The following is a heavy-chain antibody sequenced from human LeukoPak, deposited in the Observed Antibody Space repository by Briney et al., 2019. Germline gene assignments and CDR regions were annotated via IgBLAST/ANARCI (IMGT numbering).Heavy chain of an antibody. D-gene: IGHD1-14*01. CDR1: GGSFSNYY. CDR3: ARRGTSGRTYYIDV. Sequence: PSETLSLTCAVYGGSFSNYYWSWIRQPPGRGLEWIGEINDSGRTNYNPSLMSRVTVSVDTSKNQFSLRLTSVTATDTAVYYCARRGTSGRTYYIDVWGNGATVSVS. CDR2: INDSGRT. V-gene: IGHV4-34*01. J-gene: IGHJ6*03.